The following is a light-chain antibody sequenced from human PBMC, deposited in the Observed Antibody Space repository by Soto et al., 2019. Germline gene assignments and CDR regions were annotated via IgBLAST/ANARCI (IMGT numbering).Light chain of an antibody. CDR2: WAS. CDR1: QSVLSRSNNKNY. CDR3: QQYFATPPT. Sequence: DIVMTQSPDSLTVSLGERATINCKSSQSVLSRSNNKNYLIWYQQKPGQPPKMLIYWASTRESGVPDRFSGSGSGTDFTLTISNLQAEDVAVYYCQQYFATPPTFVQGTKVEIK. V-gene: IGKV4-1*01. J-gene: IGKJ1*01.